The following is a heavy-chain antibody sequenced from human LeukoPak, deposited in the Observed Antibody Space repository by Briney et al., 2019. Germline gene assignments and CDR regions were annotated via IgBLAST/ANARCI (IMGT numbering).Heavy chain of an antibody. J-gene: IGHJ4*02. CDR3: ARKGPSAAATVDY. CDR1: GGSISSYY. CDR2: ISYSGST. Sequence: SETLSLTCTVSGGSISSYYWRWIRQPPAKGLEWIGYISYSGSTNYNPSLKSRVTISVETSKNQFSLKLTSVTAADTAVYYCARKGPSAAATVDYWGQGTLVTVSS. V-gene: IGHV4-59*01. D-gene: IGHD6-13*01.